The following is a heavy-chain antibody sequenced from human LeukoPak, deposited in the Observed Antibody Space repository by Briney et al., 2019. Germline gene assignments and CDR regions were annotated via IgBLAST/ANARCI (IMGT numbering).Heavy chain of an antibody. D-gene: IGHD6-13*01. CDR1: GYTFTSYD. Sequence: ASVKVSCKASGYTFTSYDINWVRQATGQGLEWMGWMNPNSGNTGYAQKFQGRVTMTRNTSISTAYMELSSLRSEDTAVYYCARGSERQLAIDYWGQGTLVTVSS. J-gene: IGHJ4*02. V-gene: IGHV1-8*01. CDR2: MNPNSGNT. CDR3: ARGSERQLAIDY.